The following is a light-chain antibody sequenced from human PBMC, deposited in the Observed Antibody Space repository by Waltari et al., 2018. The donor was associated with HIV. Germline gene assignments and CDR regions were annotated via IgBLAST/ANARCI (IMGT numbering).Light chain of an antibody. J-gene: IGKJ4*01. CDR3: HQNADSPGS. Sequence: DIQLTQSPGSLSASLGDTIAITCRATENVETHVKWYQQMAGRAPKLLIYGASILQRGVSSRFNGTGSGTQFNLIIKDLRPADFATYYCHQNADSPGSFGRGT. CDR1: ENVETH. CDR2: GAS. V-gene: IGKV1-39*01.